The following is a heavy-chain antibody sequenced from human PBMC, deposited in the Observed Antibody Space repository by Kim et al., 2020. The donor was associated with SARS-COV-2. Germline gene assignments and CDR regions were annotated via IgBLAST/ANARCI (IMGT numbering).Heavy chain of an antibody. J-gene: IGHJ4*03. D-gene: IGHD4-17*01. V-gene: IGHV3-23*01. CDR1: GFTFSNYA. CDR2: FRPSDAST. CDR3: AKDLVTTSLGYFAF. Sequence: GGSLRLSCAASGFTFSNYAMTWVRQAPGKGLEWVSSFRPSDASTFYADSVKGRFTISRDSSKNTLYLQMNSLRDDDTAVYYCAKDLVTTSLGYFAFWGQGTLVTVSS.